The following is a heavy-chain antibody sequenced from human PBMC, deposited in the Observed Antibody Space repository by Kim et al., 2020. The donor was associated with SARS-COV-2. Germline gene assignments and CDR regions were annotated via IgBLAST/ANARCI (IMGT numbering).Heavy chain of an antibody. V-gene: IGHV7-4-1*02. J-gene: IGHJ4*02. CDR3: ARDSSGWPQDY. D-gene: IGHD6-19*01. Sequence: TYAQGFSGRFVFSLDASVSTAYLQISSLKAEDTAVYYCARDSSGWPQDYWGQGTLVTVSS.